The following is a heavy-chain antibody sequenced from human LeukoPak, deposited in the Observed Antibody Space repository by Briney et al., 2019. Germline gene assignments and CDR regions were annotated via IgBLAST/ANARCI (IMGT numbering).Heavy chain of an antibody. CDR1: GYTFTSYG. CDR3: VGLVLPAHGVF. D-gene: IGHD2-2*01. Sequence: GASVKVSCKAAGYTFTSYGISWGRQAPGQGLEWMGWISAYNGNTNYAQKLQGRVTMTTDTSTSTAYMELRSLRSHNTAVYYCVGLVLPAHGVFWGQGTLVTVSS. V-gene: IGHV1-18*01. CDR2: ISAYNGNT. J-gene: IGHJ4*02.